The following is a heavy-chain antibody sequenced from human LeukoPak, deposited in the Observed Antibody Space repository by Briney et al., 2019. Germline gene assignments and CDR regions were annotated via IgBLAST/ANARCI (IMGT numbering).Heavy chain of an antibody. J-gene: IGHJ4*02. CDR3: ASGSSRNLDY. CDR2: ISSSGSTI. V-gene: IGHV3-48*03. CDR1: GFTFSSYE. D-gene: IGHD6-13*01. Sequence: GGSLRLSCAASGFTFSSYEMNWVRQAPGKGLEWVSYISSSGSTIYYADSVKGRFTISRDNAKNSLYLQMNSLRAEDTAVYYCASGSSRNLDYWGQGTLVTVSS.